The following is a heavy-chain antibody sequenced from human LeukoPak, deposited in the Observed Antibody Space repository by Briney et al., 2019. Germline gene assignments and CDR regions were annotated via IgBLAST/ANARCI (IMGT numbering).Heavy chain of an antibody. J-gene: IGHJ6*03. CDR2: ISDSSGNT. Sequence: ASVKVSCKASGYTFTSYGINWVRQAPGQGLEWMGWISDSSGNTKYAQKLQGRVTMTTDTSTRTAYMELRSLTSDDTAVYYCARGTVSGADYYYMDVWGKGATVTVSS. CDR1: GYTFTSYG. D-gene: IGHD4-11*01. V-gene: IGHV1-18*01. CDR3: ARGTVSGADYYYMDV.